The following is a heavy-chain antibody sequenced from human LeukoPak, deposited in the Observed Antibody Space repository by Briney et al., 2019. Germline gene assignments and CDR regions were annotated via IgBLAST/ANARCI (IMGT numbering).Heavy chain of an antibody. Sequence: ASVKVSCKASGYTFTSYGISGVRQAPGQGLEWMGLLDPSGGSTSCEKKFQGRVTMTRDTSTSTVYMDLSRLTSEDTGVYYCAREGVAITASSRGAFDIWGQAAMVTDPS. V-gene: IGHV1-46*01. D-gene: IGHD5-12*01. CDR1: GYTFTSYG. CDR3: AREGVAITASSRGAFDI. CDR2: LDPSGGST. J-gene: IGHJ3*02.